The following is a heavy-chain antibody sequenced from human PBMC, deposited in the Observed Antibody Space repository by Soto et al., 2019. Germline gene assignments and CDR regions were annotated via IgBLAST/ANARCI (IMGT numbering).Heavy chain of an antibody. Sequence: SETLSLTCTVSSGSVSSASYFWTRIRQPPGKGLEWIGSIYYSGTTYYNPSLKSPVTISVDTSKNQFSLKMTSLTAADTAVYYCARGLVFGVAIPLFDPWGQGTLVTVSS. V-gene: IGHV4-61*01. CDR2: IYYSGTT. CDR3: ARGLVFGVAIPLFDP. D-gene: IGHD3-3*01. J-gene: IGHJ5*02. CDR1: SGSVSSASYF.